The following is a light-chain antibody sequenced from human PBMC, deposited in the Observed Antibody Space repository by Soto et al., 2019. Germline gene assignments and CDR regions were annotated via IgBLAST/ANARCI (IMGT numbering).Light chain of an antibody. V-gene: IGLV3-1*01. CDR1: KLGDKY. CDR2: QDT. Sequence: SYELTQPPSVSVSPGQTATITCSGDKLGDKYACWYQQKPGQSPVLVIYQDTKRPSGIPERFSGSNSGNTATLTISGTQAMDEADYYCQAWDSNTYVVIGGGTKLTVL. CDR3: QAWDSNTYVV. J-gene: IGLJ2*01.